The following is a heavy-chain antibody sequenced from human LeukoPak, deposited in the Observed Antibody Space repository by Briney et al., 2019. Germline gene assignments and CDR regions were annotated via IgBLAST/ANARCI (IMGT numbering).Heavy chain of an antibody. D-gene: IGHD1-26*01. CDR1: GFIFSNYI. V-gene: IGHV3-9*03. CDR3: AKGAHSKLARWGYFQH. Sequence: GGSLRLSCAASGFIFSNYIMNWVRQAPGKGLEWVSGISWNSGSIGYADSVKGRFTISRDNAKNSLYPQMNSLRAEDMALYYCAKGAHSKLARWGYFQHWGQGTLVTVSS. CDR2: ISWNSGSI. J-gene: IGHJ1*01.